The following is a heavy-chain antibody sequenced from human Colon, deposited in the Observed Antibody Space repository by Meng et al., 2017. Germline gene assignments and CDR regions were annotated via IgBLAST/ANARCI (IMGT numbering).Heavy chain of an antibody. J-gene: IGHJ5*02. Sequence: QVQLQESGPGLVKPSGTLSLTCPVPGGSINSSNWWLWVRQPPGKGLEWLGEIYHGGNTNYNPSLKSRVTLSLDKSKNQFSLRLTSVTAADTAMYYCSRGVVAGAMVWFDPWGPGTLVTVSS. V-gene: IGHV4-4*02. D-gene: IGHD2-2*01. CDR2: IYHGGNT. CDR3: SRGVVAGAMVWFDP. CDR1: GGSINSSNW.